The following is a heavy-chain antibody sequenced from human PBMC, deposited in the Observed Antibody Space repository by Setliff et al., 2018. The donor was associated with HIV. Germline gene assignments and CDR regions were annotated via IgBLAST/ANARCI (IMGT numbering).Heavy chain of an antibody. V-gene: IGHV4-61*09. J-gene: IGHJ4*02. CDR1: GGSISSGSYY. D-gene: IGHD3-9*01. Sequence: PSETLSLTCTVSGGSISSGSYYWNWIRQPAGKGLVWIGHIYSSGSTNYNPSLKSRVTISVDTSKNQFSLKLSSVTAADTAVYYCASYDILTGYYGHYFDYWGQGTLVTVSS. CDR3: ASYDILTGYYGHYFDY. CDR2: IYSSGST.